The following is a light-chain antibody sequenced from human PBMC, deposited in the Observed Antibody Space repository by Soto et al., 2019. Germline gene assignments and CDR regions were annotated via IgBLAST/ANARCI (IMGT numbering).Light chain of an antibody. J-gene: IGLJ2*01. CDR3: QVWDSTGDQVV. CDR1: SIGSRS. Sequence: SYELTQPPSVSVAPGMTARMPCGGNSIGSRSVHWYQQKPGQAPIMVISFDTDRPSGIPERSSGSNSGNTATLIISTVEAGDEADYYCQVWDSTGDQVVFGGGTKLTVL. V-gene: IGLV3-21*04. CDR2: FDT.